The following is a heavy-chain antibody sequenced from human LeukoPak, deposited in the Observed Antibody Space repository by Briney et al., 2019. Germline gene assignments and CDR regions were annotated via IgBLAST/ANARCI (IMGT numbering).Heavy chain of an antibody. CDR1: GGSISNYY. CDR2: IYYSGST. Sequence: PSETLSLTCTVSGGSISNYYWSWIRQPPGKGLEWIGYIYYSGSTNYNPSLKSRLTISVDTSKNQFSLKLSSVTAADTAVYYCTTTSGTSAVDYWGQGTLVTVSS. CDR3: TTTSGTSAVDY. V-gene: IGHV4-59*01. J-gene: IGHJ4*02.